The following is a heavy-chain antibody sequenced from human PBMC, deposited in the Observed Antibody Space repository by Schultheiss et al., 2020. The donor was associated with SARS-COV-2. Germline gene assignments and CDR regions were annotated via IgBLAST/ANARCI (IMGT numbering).Heavy chain of an antibody. J-gene: IGHJ6*02. D-gene: IGHD2-2*01. CDR2: IWYDGSNK. CDR3: ARDGYCSSTSCYTHYYYYGMDV. Sequence: GESLKISCAASGFTFSSYGMHWVRQAPGKGLEWVAVIWYDGSNKYYADSVKGRFTISRDNSKNTLYLQMNSLRAEDTAVYYCARDGYCSSTSCYTHYYYYGMDVWGQGTTVTVSS. CDR1: GFTFSSYG. V-gene: IGHV3-33*01.